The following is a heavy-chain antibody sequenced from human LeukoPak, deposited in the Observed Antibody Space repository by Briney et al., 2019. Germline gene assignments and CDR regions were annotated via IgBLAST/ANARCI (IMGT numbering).Heavy chain of an antibody. V-gene: IGHV4-31*03. D-gene: IGHD2-15*01. CDR1: GGSISSGGYY. Sequence: LTCTVSGGSISSGGYYWSWIRQHPGKGLEWIGYIYYSGSTYYNPSLKSRVTISVDTSKNQFSLKVSSVTAADTAVYYCARVTSGGDYYGMDVWGQGTTVTVSS. CDR2: IYYSGST. J-gene: IGHJ6*02. CDR3: ARVTSGGDYYGMDV.